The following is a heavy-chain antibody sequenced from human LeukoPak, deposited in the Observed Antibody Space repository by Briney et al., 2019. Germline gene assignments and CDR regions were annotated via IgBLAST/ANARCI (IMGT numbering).Heavy chain of an antibody. Sequence: ASVKVSCKASGYTFTGYNMHWVRQAPGQGLEWMGWINANSGGTNYAQKLQGRVTMTRDTSISTAFMELSRLSSDDTAVYYCACASGNYYNGNYFDYWGQGTLVTVSS. CDR2: INANSGGT. CDR1: GYTFTGYN. V-gene: IGHV1-2*02. J-gene: IGHJ4*02. CDR3: ACASGNYYNGNYFDY. D-gene: IGHD3-10*01.